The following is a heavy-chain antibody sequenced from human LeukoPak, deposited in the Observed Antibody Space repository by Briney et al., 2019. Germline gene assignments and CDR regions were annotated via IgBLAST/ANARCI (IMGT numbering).Heavy chain of an antibody. CDR1: GGSISSSSYY. D-gene: IGHD6-19*01. CDR2: IYYSGSS. Sequence: SETLSLTCTVSGGSISSSSYYWGWIRQPPGKGLEWIGSIYYSGSSHYNPSLKSRVTISVDTSKNQFSLKLSSVTAADTAVYYCARDSSGWYLNWFDPWGQGTLVTVSS. V-gene: IGHV4-39*07. CDR3: ARDSSGWYLNWFDP. J-gene: IGHJ5*02.